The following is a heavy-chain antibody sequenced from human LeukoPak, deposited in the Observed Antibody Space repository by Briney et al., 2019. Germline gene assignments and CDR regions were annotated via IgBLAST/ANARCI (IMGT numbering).Heavy chain of an antibody. Sequence: GGSLRLSCAASGFTFSSYWMHWVRQAPGKGLVWASHISSDGISTSYADSVKGRFTISRDNAKSTLYLQMNSLRAEDTAVYYCARHLPRSAMDVWGQGTTVTVSS. D-gene: IGHD1-26*01. CDR3: ARHLPRSAMDV. V-gene: IGHV3-74*01. J-gene: IGHJ6*02. CDR1: GFTFSSYW. CDR2: ISSDGIST.